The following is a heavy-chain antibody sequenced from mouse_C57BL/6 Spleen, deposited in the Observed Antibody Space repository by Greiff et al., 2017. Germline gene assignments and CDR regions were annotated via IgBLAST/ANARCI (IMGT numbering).Heavy chain of an antibody. J-gene: IGHJ2*01. Sequence: QVQLQQPGAELVKPGASVKMSCKASGYTFTSYWITWVKQRPGQGLEWIGDIYPGSGSTNYNEKFKSKATLTVDTSSSTAYMQLSSLTSEDSAVYYCASIYYGYDKNYFDYWGQGTTLTVSS. CDR1: GYTFTSYW. D-gene: IGHD2-2*01. V-gene: IGHV1-55*01. CDR2: IYPGSGST. CDR3: ASIYYGYDKNYFDY.